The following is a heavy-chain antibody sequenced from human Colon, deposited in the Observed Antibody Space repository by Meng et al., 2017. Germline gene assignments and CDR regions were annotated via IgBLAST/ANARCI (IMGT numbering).Heavy chain of an antibody. V-gene: IGHV4-4*02. CDR2: SYYGGST. CDR3: ASSSGWWRLDS. Sequence: QVHLQESGPGLVKPSGTLSLTCAVSGASISSATFWTWVRQTPGKGLEWIGESYYGGSTSYNPSLSSRATISLDKSKNQFSLQLDSVTAADTATYYCASSSGWWRLDSWGQGTLVTSPQ. CDR1: GASISSATF. J-gene: IGHJ4*02. D-gene: IGHD6-19*01.